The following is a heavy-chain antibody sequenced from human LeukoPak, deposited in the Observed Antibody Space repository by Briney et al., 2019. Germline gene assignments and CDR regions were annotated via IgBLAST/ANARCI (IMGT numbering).Heavy chain of an antibody. V-gene: IGHV4-4*07. Sequence: SETLSLTCTVSGGSISSYYWSWIRQPAGKGLEWIGRIYTSGRTNYDPSLKSRVTMSVDTSKNQFSLKLSSVTAADTAVYYCARGAVADNWFDPWGQGTLVTVSS. J-gene: IGHJ5*02. D-gene: IGHD6-19*01. CDR1: GGSISSYY. CDR3: ARGAVADNWFDP. CDR2: IYTSGRT.